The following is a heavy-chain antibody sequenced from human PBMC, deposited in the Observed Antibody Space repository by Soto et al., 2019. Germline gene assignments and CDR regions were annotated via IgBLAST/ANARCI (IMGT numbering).Heavy chain of an antibody. CDR3: ARGYSSGWPFDY. CDR2: IYSSGST. V-gene: IGHV4-4*07. Sequence: APETLSLTCTVSGGSISSYYWSWIRRPAGKGLEWIGRIYSSGSTHYNPSLKSRVTMSVDTSKNQFSLNLRSVTAADTAFYYCARGYSSGWPFDYWCQGNLVT. D-gene: IGHD6-19*01. CDR1: GGSISSYY. J-gene: IGHJ4*02.